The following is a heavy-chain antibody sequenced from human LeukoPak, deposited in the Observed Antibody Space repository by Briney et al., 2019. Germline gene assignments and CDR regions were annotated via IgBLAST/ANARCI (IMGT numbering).Heavy chain of an antibody. Sequence: GGSLRLSCAASGFTFDNYWMTWVRQAPGEGLEWLANILPDGSQKYYVDSVKGRFTISRDNPKNSLYLQINNLRAEDTAVYYCGRLAHNAWYAIDFWGQGTLVTVSP. V-gene: IGHV3-7*01. CDR1: GFTFDNYW. CDR3: GRLAHNAWYAIDF. CDR2: ILPDGSQK. D-gene: IGHD2-2*01. J-gene: IGHJ4*02.